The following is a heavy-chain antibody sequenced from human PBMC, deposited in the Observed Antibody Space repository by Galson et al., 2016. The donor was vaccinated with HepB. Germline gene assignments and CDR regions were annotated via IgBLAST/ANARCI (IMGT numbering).Heavy chain of an antibody. V-gene: IGHV3-7*05. Sequence: SLRLSCAASGFTFRSYPMHWVRQAPGKGLEWVANINQDGSEKHYLDSVRGRFTISRDNSRNTLYLQMNSLRTEDTAVYYCAKLPRFGVDSWGQGTLVTVSS. CDR3: AKLPRFGVDS. D-gene: IGHD3-10*01. J-gene: IGHJ4*02. CDR1: GFTFRSYP. CDR2: INQDGSEK.